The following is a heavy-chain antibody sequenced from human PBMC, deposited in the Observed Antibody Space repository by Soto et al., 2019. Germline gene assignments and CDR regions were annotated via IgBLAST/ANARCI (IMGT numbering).Heavy chain of an antibody. CDR3: ARVLPMGDAFDI. CDR2: ISAYNGNT. D-gene: IGHD2-15*01. J-gene: IGHJ3*02. V-gene: IGHV1-18*04. CDR1: GYTFTSYG. Sequence: ASVKVSCKASGYTFTSYGISWVRQAPGQGLEWMGWISAYNGNTNYAQKLQGRVTTTTDTSTSTAYMELRSLRSDDTAVYYCARVLPMGDAFDIWGQGTMVTVSS.